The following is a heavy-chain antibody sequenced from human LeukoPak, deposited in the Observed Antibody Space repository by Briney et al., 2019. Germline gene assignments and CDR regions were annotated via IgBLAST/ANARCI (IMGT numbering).Heavy chain of an antibody. CDR2: IIPIFGTA. CDR1: GGTFSSYA. Sequence: SVKVSCTASGGTFSSYAISWVRQAPGQGLEWMGGIIPIFGTANYAQTFQGRVTITADESTSTAYMELSSLRSKDTAVYYCARDVGYCTNGVCSGDYWGQGTLVTVSS. D-gene: IGHD2-8*01. CDR3: ARDVGYCTNGVCSGDY. J-gene: IGHJ4*02. V-gene: IGHV1-69*01.